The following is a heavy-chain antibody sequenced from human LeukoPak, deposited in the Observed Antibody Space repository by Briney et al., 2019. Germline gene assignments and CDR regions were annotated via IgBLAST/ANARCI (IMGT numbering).Heavy chain of an antibody. J-gene: IGHJ4*02. CDR2: IYYSGST. V-gene: IGHV4-39*01. Sequence: PSETLSLTCTVSGGSISSRSYYWGWIRQTPGRGLEWIGNIYYSGSTYYNPSLKSRVTVSVDTSKNQFSLKLSSVTAADTAVYYCARGVATSWHYFDYWGQGTLVTVSS. D-gene: IGHD1-26*01. CDR3: ARGVATSWHYFDY. CDR1: GGSISSRSYY.